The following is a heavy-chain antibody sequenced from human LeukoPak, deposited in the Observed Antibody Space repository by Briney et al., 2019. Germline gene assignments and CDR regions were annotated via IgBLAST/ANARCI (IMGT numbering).Heavy chain of an antibody. CDR3: AELGITMIGGV. V-gene: IGHV3-48*03. J-gene: IGHJ6*04. D-gene: IGHD3-10*02. Sequence: GGSLRLSCAASGFTFSNEMNWVRRAPGKGLGWGSYISSSGSTIYYSDSVKGRFTISRDNAKNSLYLQMNSLRAEDTAVYYCAELGITMIGGVWGKGTTVTVSS. CDR2: ISSSGSTI. CDR1: GFTFSNE.